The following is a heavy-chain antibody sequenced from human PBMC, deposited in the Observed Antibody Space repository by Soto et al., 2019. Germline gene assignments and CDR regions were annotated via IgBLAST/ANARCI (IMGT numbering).Heavy chain of an antibody. CDR2: INHSGST. J-gene: IGHJ5*02. CDR1: GGSFSTYY. Sequence: QVQLQQWGAGLLKPAETLSLTCAVYGGSFSTYYWNWIRQPPGKGLEWIGEINHSGSTNYNPSLKSGVTISLDTSKTQCFLKLSSVPAGDTAVYYWARAASRRSSCFDPWGQGTLVTVSS. CDR3: ARAASRRSSCFDP. V-gene: IGHV4-34*01.